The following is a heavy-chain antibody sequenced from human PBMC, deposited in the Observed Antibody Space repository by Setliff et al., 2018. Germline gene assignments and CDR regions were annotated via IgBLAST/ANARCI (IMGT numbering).Heavy chain of an antibody. Sequence: SETLSLTCAVSGYSISSGYYWGWIRQPPGKGLEWIGSIYYSGSTNYNPSLKSRVTISVDTSKNQFSLKLSSVTAADMAVYYCARDNWAAAGIFDYWGQGTLVTVSS. V-gene: IGHV4-38-2*02. CDR2: IYYSGST. CDR1: GYSISSGYY. D-gene: IGHD6-13*01. J-gene: IGHJ4*02. CDR3: ARDNWAAAGIFDY.